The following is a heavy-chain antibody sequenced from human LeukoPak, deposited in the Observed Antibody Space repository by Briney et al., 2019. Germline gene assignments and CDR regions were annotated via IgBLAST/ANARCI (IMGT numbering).Heavy chain of an antibody. J-gene: IGHJ4*02. CDR1: GDSISSSSYY. V-gene: IGHV4-39*07. CDR2: IYYSEST. D-gene: IGHD3-22*01. Sequence: PSETLSLTCTVSGDSISSSSYYWGWIRQPPGKGLEWIGSIYYSESTYYNPSLKSRVTISVDTSKNQFSLKLSSVTAADTAVYYCARGYYYDSSGEEDFDYWGQGTLVTVSS. CDR3: ARGYYYDSSGEEDFDY.